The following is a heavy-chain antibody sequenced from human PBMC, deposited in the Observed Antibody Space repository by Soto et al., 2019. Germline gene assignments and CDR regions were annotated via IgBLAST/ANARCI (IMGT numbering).Heavy chain of an antibody. J-gene: IGHJ5*02. CDR2: ISYDGSNK. V-gene: IGHV3-30-3*01. Sequence: PGGSLRLSCAASGFTFSSYAMHWVRQAPGKGLEWVAVISYDGSNKYYADSVKGRFTISRDNSKNTLYLQMNSLRAEDTAVYYCARDVRYSSVRGSFWFDPWGQGTLVTVSS. D-gene: IGHD6-19*01. CDR3: ARDVRYSSVRGSFWFDP. CDR1: GFTFSSYA.